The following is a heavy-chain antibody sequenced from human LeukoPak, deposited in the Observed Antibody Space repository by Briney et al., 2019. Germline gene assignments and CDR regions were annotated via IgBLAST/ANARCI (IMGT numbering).Heavy chain of an antibody. D-gene: IGHD5-24*01. CDR3: TRVGYIDEGIDY. V-gene: IGHV3-7*04. CDR1: GYPFSSYW. Sequence: GGSLRLSCVASGYPFSSYWMTWVRQAPGKGLEWVANIKQDGSKKSYVDSVKGRFTISRDNAKNSLYLQMNSLRAEDTAIYYCTRVGYIDEGIDYWGQGTLVAVSS. J-gene: IGHJ4*02. CDR2: IKQDGSKK.